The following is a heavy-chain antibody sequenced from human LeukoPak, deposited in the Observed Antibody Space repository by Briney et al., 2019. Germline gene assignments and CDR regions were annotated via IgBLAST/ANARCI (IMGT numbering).Heavy chain of an antibody. D-gene: IGHD3-10*01. CDR2: TFYSGST. V-gene: IGHV4-31*03. J-gene: IGHJ4*02. CDR3: TLGGGSGSYSHFDY. CDR1: GGSISSGAYY. Sequence: SETLSLTCTVSGGSISSGAYYWSWVRQHPGKGLEWIGYTFYSGSTYYNPSLKSRVTILVDTSKNQFSLKLDSVTAADTAVYYCTLGGGSGSYSHFDYWGQGALVTVSS.